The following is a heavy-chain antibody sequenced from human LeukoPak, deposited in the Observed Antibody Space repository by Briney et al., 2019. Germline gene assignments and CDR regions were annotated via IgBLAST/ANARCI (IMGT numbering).Heavy chain of an antibody. V-gene: IGHV1-18*01. J-gene: IGHJ4*02. CDR1: GYTFTSYC. CDR2: ISAYNGNT. Sequence: ASVKVSCKASGYTFTSYCISWVRQAPGQGLEWTGWISAYNGNTNYAQKLQGRVTMTTDTSTSTAYMELRSLRSDDTAVYYCARDNGDYVYSVYWGQGTLVTVSS. CDR3: ARDNGDYVYSVY. D-gene: IGHD4-17*01.